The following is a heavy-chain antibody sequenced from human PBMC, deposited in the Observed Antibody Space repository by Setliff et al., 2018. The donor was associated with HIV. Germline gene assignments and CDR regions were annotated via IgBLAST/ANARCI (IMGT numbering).Heavy chain of an antibody. J-gene: IGHJ4*02. Sequence: GASVKVSCKSSGGSFSTYAINWVRQAPGQGLEWMGNIIPLFETPDAAPRFRGRVTITADKSTSTAYMEMSSLTYDDPAVYYGVGGGVRGAEYVYLDFWGQGTLVTVSS. CDR2: IIPLFETP. D-gene: IGHD3-10*01. CDR1: GGSFSTYA. V-gene: IGHV1-69*06. CDR3: VGGGVRGAEYVYLDF.